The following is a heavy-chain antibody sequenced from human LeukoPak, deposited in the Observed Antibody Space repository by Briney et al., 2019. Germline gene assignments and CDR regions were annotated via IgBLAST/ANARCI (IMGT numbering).Heavy chain of an antibody. J-gene: IGHJ4*02. D-gene: IGHD1-14*01. CDR2: IAYDGSRA. CDR3: TRYNNDHFDY. CDR1: GVTFGGYG. V-gene: IGHV3-33*01. Sequence: GGSLRLSCAGSGVTFGGYGRHWCRETPGKGLEWVAVIAYDGSRAFYADSAKGRFTISRDNSKNTMSVQLDDLRAEDTAVYYCTRYNNDHFDYWGQGTLVTVSS.